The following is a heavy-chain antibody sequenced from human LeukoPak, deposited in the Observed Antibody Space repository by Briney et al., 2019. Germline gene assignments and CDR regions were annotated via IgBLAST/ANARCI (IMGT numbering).Heavy chain of an antibody. CDR2: IYYSGST. CDR3: ARDVAAADYYFDY. D-gene: IGHD6-13*01. CDR1: GGSISSYY. J-gene: IGHJ4*02. Sequence: KPSETLSLTCTVSGGSISSYYWSWIRQPPGKGLEWIGYIYYSGSTNYNPSLKSRVTISVDTSKNQFSLKLSSVTAADTAGYYCARDVAAADYYFDYWGQGTLVTVSS. V-gene: IGHV4-59*01.